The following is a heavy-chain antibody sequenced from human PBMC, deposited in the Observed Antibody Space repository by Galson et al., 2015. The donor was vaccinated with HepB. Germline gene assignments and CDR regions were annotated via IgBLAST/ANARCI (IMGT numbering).Heavy chain of an antibody. CDR3: ARGRYCSSTSCSYSQYYGMDI. J-gene: IGHJ6*02. CDR2: IGSSGSTK. CDR1: GFTFSDYY. D-gene: IGHD2-2*01. Sequence: SLRLSCAASGFTFSDYYMSWIRQAPGKGLECVSYIGSSGSTKYYGDSVKGRFTISRDNAKNSLYLQMNSLRAEDTAVYYCARGRYCSSTSCSYSQYYGMDIWGQGTTVIVSS. V-gene: IGHV3-11*01.